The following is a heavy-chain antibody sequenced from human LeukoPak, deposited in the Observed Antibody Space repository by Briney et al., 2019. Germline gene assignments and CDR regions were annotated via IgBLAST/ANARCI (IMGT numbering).Heavy chain of an antibody. V-gene: IGHV4-39*07. CDR1: GGSISSSSYY. D-gene: IGHD1-26*01. Sequence: SETLSLTCTVSGGSISSSSYYWGWIRQPPGKGLEWIGSIYYSGSTYYNPSLLSRVTISVDTSKNQFSLKLSSVTAADTAVYYCARVTVGATQPLYYFDYWGQGTLVTVSS. CDR2: IYYSGST. CDR3: ARVTVGATQPLYYFDY. J-gene: IGHJ4*02.